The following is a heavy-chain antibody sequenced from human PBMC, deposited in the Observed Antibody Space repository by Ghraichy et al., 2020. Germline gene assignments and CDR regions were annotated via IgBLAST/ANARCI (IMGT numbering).Heavy chain of an antibody. CDR3: ARVQLLTLSYYYYMDV. Sequence: TLSLTCTVSGGSISSYYWSWIRQPPGKGLEWIGYIYYSGSTNYNPSLKSRVTISVDTSKNQFSLKLSSVTAADTAVYYCARVQLLTLSYYYYMDVWGKGTTVTVSS. CDR1: GGSISSYY. J-gene: IGHJ6*03. CDR2: IYYSGST. D-gene: IGHD2-2*01. V-gene: IGHV4-59*01.